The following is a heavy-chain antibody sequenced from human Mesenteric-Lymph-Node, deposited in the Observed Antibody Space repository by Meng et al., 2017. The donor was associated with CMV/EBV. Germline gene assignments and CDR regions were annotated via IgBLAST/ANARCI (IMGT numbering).Heavy chain of an antibody. Sequence: KTYGYTFTSYDINWVRQATGQGLEWMGWMNPKSGNTAYAQKFQGRVTMTRNTAINTAYMELSSLRSEDTAVYYCATLGVIITLNWFDPWGQGTLVTVSS. CDR2: MNPKSGNT. CDR1: GYTFTSYD. V-gene: IGHV1-8*01. D-gene: IGHD3-10*01. J-gene: IGHJ5*02. CDR3: ATLGVIITLNWFDP.